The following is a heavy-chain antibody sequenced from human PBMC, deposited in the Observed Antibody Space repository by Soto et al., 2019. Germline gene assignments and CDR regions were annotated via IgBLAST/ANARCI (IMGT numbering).Heavy chain of an antibody. J-gene: IGHJ4*02. D-gene: IGHD2-2*01. CDR2: INSDGSST. V-gene: IGHV3-74*01. CDR1: GFTFSSYW. Sequence: EVQLVESGGGLVQPGGSLRLSCAASGFTFSSYWMHWVRQAPGKGLVWVSRINSDGSSTSYADSVKGRFTISRDNAKNTLYLQMNSLRAEDTAVYYCASPYCSSTSCYNYFDYWGQGTLVTVYS. CDR3: ASPYCSSTSCYNYFDY.